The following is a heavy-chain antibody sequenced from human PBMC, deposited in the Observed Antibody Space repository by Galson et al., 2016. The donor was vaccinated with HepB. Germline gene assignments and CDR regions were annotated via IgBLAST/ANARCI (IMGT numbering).Heavy chain of an antibody. Sequence: ETLSLTCTVSGGSIGSYYWSWIRQPPGKGLEWIGYVFDFGSTEYNPSLKSRVTISLDTSRTRFSLKLTSVTAADTAVYYCARGARPLTAAMHRRGHLDCWGQGTLVTVSS. J-gene: IGHJ4*02. CDR1: GGSIGSYY. V-gene: IGHV4-59*01. D-gene: IGHD2-21*02. CDR2: VFDFGST. CDR3: ARGARPLTAAMHRRGHLDC.